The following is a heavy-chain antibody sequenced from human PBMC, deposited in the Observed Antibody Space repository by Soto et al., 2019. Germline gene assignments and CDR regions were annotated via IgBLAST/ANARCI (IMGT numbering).Heavy chain of an antibody. Sequence: ETLSLTCAVYRGSFSGYYWGWIRHPPGKGLEWIGEINHSGSTNYNPTLKSRVTISIDTSKNQFSLKLSSVTAADTAVYYCARVGLAAAGASDYWGQGTLVTVSS. CDR1: RGSFSGYY. CDR2: INHSGST. D-gene: IGHD6-13*01. CDR3: ARVGLAAAGASDY. J-gene: IGHJ4*02. V-gene: IGHV4-34*01.